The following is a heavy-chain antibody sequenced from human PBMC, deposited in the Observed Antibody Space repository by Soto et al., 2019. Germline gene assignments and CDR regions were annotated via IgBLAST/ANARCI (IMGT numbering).Heavy chain of an antibody. V-gene: IGHV3-11*01. Sequence: PGGSLRLSCAASGFTFSNHYMTWIRQAPGKGLEWVSKISDSGTTTYYADSVEGRFTVSRDNAKNSVYLQMNSLRAEDTAVYYCAGDPYYYASDFWGQGTQVTVSS. CDR3: AGDPYYYASDF. D-gene: IGHD3-10*01. CDR1: GFTFSNHY. J-gene: IGHJ4*02. CDR2: ISDSGTTT.